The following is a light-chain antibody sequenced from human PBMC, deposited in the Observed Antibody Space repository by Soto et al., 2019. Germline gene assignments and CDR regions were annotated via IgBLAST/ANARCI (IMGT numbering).Light chain of an antibody. CDR2: AAS. CDR3: KQANTLPT. J-gene: IGKJ5*01. V-gene: IGKV1-12*01. CDR1: QGIGSW. Sequence: DTQMTQSPCSVSDSVVAKVKITCRASQGIGSWLAWYQQKPGKAPKLLIYAASSLLSGVPSRFSGSGSGTDFTLTISSLQPEDFATYYCKQANTLPTCGKGQRRAIK.